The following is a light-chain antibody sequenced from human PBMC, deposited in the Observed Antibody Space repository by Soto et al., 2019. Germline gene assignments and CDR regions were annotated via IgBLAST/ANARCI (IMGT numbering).Light chain of an antibody. J-gene: IGLJ2*01. CDR2: DNN. CDR1: SSNIGSNY. CDR3: GAWDSSLSTGI. V-gene: IGLV1-51*01. Sequence: QSVLTQPPSVSAAPGQKVTISCSGSSSNIGSNYVSWYQQLPGTAPKLLIYDNNKRPSGIPDRFSGSKSDTSATLGITGLQSGDEAHYYCGAWDSSLSTGIFGGGTKVTVL.